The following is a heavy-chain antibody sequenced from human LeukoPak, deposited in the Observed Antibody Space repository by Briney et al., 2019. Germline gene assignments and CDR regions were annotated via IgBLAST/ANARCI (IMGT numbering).Heavy chain of an antibody. J-gene: IGHJ4*02. CDR2: VYYRGDT. Sequence: ASETLSLTCTVSGDSISRYHWTWIRLPPGKKMEWIGYVYYRGDTNYNPSLNSRATISLDTSNNQFSLKLTSVTAADTAIYYCATYTRHCRDRSCYSIDYWGQGTLVTVSS. D-gene: IGHD2-15*01. V-gene: IGHV4-59*08. CDR3: ATYTRHCRDRSCYSIDY. CDR1: GDSISRYH.